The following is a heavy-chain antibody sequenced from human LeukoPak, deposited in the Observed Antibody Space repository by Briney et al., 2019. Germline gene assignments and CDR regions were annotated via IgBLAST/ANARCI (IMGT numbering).Heavy chain of an antibody. CDR3: ARGLLWFAELSPFGH. V-gene: IGHV1-3*01. CDR1: GYTFTNYA. CDR2: INAGNGNT. D-gene: IGHD3-10*01. J-gene: IGHJ4*02. Sequence: GASVKVSCKASGYTFTNYAIHWVRQAPGQRHEWMGWINAGNGNTKYSQKYQGRLTITSDTSVTTVYMELSSLRPEDTAFYYCARGLLWFAELSPFGHWGQGTLVTVSS.